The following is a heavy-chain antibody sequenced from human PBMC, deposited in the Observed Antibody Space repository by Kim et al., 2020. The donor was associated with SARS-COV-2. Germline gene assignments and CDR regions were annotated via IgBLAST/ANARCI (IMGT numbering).Heavy chain of an antibody. V-gene: IGHV3-66*01. D-gene: IGHD2-2*01. Sequence: SVQGRFTISRDNSKNTLYLQMNSLRAEDTAVYYCARGPPASASTLATNFDYWGQGTLVTVSS. J-gene: IGHJ4*02. CDR3: ARGPPASASTLATNFDY.